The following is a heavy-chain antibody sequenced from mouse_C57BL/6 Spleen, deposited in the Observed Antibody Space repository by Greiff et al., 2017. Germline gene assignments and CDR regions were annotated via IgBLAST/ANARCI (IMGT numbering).Heavy chain of an antibody. Sequence: EVMVVESGAGLVKPGGSLKISCAASGFTFSSYAMSWVRQTPEKRLEWVATISDGGSYTYYPDNVKGRLTITRDHAKNNLYLQMSHLKSEDTAMYYCSRDGGLRWYYDVWGTGTTVTVSS. D-gene: IGHD2-4*01. V-gene: IGHV5-4*01. CDR2: ISDGGSYT. CDR1: GFTFSSYA. CDR3: SRDGGLRWYYDV. J-gene: IGHJ1*03.